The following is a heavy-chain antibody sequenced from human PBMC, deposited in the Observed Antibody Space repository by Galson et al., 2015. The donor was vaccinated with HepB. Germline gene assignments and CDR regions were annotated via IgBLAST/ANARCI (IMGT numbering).Heavy chain of an antibody. J-gene: IGHJ6*03. Sequence: SLRLPCAASGFTFSDHGMHWVRQAPAKGLEWVAVVSHDGSIESYGDSVKGRFTISRDNSKNTLYLQMNSLSVDDTAVYYCAKDPNSRSSHYYYHMDVWGKGTTVIVSS. CDR3: AKDPNSRSSHYYYHMDV. CDR2: VSHDGSIE. CDR1: GFTFSDHG. D-gene: IGHD6-6*01. V-gene: IGHV3-30*18.